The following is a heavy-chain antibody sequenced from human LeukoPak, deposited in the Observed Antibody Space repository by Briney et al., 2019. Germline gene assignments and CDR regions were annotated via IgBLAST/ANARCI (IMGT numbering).Heavy chain of an antibody. CDR2: INPNSGGT. CDR3: TRGWSSGAFDI. J-gene: IGHJ3*02. CDR1: GYSFTGYY. D-gene: IGHD6-13*01. Sequence: ASVKVSCKASGYSFTGYYIHWVRQAPAQGLEWMGWINPNSGGTNYAQKFQGRVTMTRDTSISTAYMELNSLRSDDTAVYYCTRGWSSGAFDIWGQGTTVTVTS. V-gene: IGHV1-2*02.